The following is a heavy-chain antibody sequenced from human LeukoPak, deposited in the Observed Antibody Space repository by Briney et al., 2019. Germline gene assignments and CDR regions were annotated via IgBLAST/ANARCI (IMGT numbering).Heavy chain of an antibody. CDR3: ARGRYSSSWYSSGSSFDY. Sequence: PSETLSLTCTVSGGSISSSSYYWGWIRQPPGKGLEWIGYIYYSGSTNYNPSLKSRVTISVDTSKNQFSLKLSSVTAADTAVYYCARGRYSSSWYSSGSSFDYWGQGTLVTVSS. D-gene: IGHD6-13*01. J-gene: IGHJ4*02. CDR1: GGSISSSSYY. V-gene: IGHV4-61*05. CDR2: IYYSGST.